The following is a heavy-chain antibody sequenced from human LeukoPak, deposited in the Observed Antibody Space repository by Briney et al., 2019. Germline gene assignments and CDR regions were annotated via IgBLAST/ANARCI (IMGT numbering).Heavy chain of an antibody. CDR1: GGTFSSDT. CDR3: AKAVGDGAFDI. V-gene: IGHV1-69*02. D-gene: IGHD5-24*01. CDR2: IIPILGIA. J-gene: IGHJ3*02. Sequence: ASVKVSCKASGGTFSSDTISWVGPGPGQGREWMGRIIPILGIANYAQKFQGRVTITADKSTSTAYMELSSLRSEDTAVYYCAKAVGDGAFDIWGQGTMVTVSS.